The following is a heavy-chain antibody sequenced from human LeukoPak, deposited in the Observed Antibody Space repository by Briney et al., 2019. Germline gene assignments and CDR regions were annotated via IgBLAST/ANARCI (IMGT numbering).Heavy chain of an antibody. CDR1: GFTFSSYS. J-gene: IGHJ3*02. CDR2: ISSSSSYI. Sequence: GGSLRLSCAASGFTFSSYSMNWVRQAPGKGLEWVSSISSSSSYIYYADSVKGRFTTSRDNAKNSLYLQMNSLRAEDTAVYYCARTDIVVVPAAEAFDIWGQGTMVTVSS. CDR3: ARTDIVVVPAAEAFDI. D-gene: IGHD2-2*01. V-gene: IGHV3-21*01.